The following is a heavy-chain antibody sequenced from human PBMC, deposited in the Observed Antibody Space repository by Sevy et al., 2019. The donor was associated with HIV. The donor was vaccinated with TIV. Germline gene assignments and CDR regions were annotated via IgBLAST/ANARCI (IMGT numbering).Heavy chain of an antibody. CDR3: VRDRGGP. CDR2: ISYDGNNK. Sequence: GGSLRLSCAASDFTFSGHALHWVRQAPGKGLEWAAVISYDGNNKNYAGSVKGRFTISRDNSKNTLYLQMNSLTGEDTAVYYCVRDRGGPWGQGILVTVSS. CDR1: DFTFSGHA. D-gene: IGHD3-10*01. J-gene: IGHJ5*02. V-gene: IGHV3-30-3*01.